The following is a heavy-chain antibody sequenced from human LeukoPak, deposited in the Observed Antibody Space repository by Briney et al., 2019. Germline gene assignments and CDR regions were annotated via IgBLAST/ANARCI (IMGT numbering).Heavy chain of an antibody. CDR1: RFTFSSYS. CDR2: ISFGDGHI. J-gene: IGHJ6*02. CDR3: ARIVLTPPYGMDV. V-gene: IGHV3-21*01. D-gene: IGHD2/OR15-2a*01. Sequence: GGSLRLSCVASRFTFSSYSMTWVRRAPGTGLEWVPSISFGDGHIFYTDSVKGRFTIFRDDSKNSLYLEMNSLRAEDTAVYFCARIVLTPPYGMDVWGQGTTVTVSS.